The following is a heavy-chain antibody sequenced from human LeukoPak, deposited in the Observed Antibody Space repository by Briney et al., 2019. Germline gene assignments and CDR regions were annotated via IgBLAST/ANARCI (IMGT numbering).Heavy chain of an antibody. D-gene: IGHD3-10*01. J-gene: IGHJ4*02. Sequence: ASVKVSCKASGYTFTSYSISWVRQAPGQGLEWMGWISTYNGNTNYVQKLQGRVTMTTDTSTTTAYMELRSLRSDDTAVYYCARSTGELLEGYWGQGTLVTVSS. CDR1: GYTFTSYS. CDR3: ARSTGELLEGY. V-gene: IGHV1-18*04. CDR2: ISTYNGNT.